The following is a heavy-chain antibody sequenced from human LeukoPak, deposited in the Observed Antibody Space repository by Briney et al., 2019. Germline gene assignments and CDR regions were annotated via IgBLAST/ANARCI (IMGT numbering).Heavy chain of an antibody. CDR1: GYTFTSYD. J-gene: IGHJ3*02. D-gene: IGHD6-13*01. Sequence: ASVKVSCKASGYTFTSYDINWVRQATGQGLEWMGWMNPNSGNTGYAQKFQGGVTITRNTSISTAYMELSSLRSEDTAVYYCASVGAAGFDDAFDIWGQGTMVTVSS. V-gene: IGHV1-8*01. CDR3: ASVGAAGFDDAFDI. CDR2: MNPNSGNT.